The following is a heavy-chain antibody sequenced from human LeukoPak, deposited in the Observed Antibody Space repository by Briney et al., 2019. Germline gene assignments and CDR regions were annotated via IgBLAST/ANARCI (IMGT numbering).Heavy chain of an antibody. D-gene: IGHD3-3*01. CDR2: ISSDGTTT. CDR3: TSPGDNYAFLGLDY. V-gene: IGHV3-74*01. J-gene: IGHJ4*02. Sequence: PGGSLRLSCAASGFTLSKYWMHWVRQAPGKGLAWVSRISSDGTTTAYADSVKGRFTISRDSAKNMLYLQMNSLRVEDTAMYYCTSPGDNYAFLGLDYWGQGTLVTVSS. CDR1: GFTLSKYW.